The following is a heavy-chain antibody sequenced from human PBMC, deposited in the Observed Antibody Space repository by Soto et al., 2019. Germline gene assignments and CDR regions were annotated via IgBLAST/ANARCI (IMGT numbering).Heavy chain of an antibody. CDR3: ARIGLTTELL. J-gene: IGHJ4*02. CDR1: GGSINSGDYY. Sequence: QVQLQESGPGLVKPSQTLSLTCTVSGGSINSGDYYWSWIRQPPGKGLEWIGYIYYSGSTYYNPPLRSRVTISIDTSKNHFFLNLNSVTAADPAVYYCARIGLTTELLWGQGTLVTVSS. CDR2: IYYSGST. D-gene: IGHD4-17*01. V-gene: IGHV4-30-4*01.